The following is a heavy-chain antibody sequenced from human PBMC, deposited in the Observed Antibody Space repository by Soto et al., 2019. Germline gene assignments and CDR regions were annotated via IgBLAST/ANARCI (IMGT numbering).Heavy chain of an antibody. V-gene: IGHV3-23*01. Sequence: GGSLRLSCAASGFTFSSYAMSWVRQAPGKGLEWVSAISGSGGSTYYADSVKGRFTISRDNSKNALYLQMNSLRAEDTAVYYCAKTHYYGSGSYYEDNWFDPWGQGTLVTVSS. J-gene: IGHJ5*02. CDR3: AKTHYYGSGSYYEDNWFDP. CDR2: ISGSGGST. CDR1: GFTFSSYA. D-gene: IGHD3-10*01.